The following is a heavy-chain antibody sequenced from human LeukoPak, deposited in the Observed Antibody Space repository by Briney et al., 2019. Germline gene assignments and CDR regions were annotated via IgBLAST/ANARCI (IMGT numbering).Heavy chain of an antibody. V-gene: IGHV4-59*11. CDR1: GGSISSHY. J-gene: IGHJ4*02. Sequence: SETLSLTCTVSGGSISSHYWSWIRQPPGKGLEWIGYIYYSGSTNYNPSLKSRVTISVDTSKNQFSLKLSSVTAADTAVYYCARVAAPYYFDYWGQGTLVAVSS. D-gene: IGHD6-13*01. CDR3: ARVAAPYYFDY. CDR2: IYYSGST.